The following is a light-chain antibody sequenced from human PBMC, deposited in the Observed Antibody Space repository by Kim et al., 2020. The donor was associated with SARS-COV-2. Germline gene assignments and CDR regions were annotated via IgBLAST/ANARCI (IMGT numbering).Light chain of an antibody. Sequence: SASVGDRVTITCRASQDISTYVAWFQQEAGKAPKSLIFDASSLQSGVPSKFSCSGSGTEFTLTISSLQPEDFATYYCQQYNHHPYTFGQGTKLEIK. CDR2: DAS. V-gene: IGKV1-16*02. CDR1: QDISTY. J-gene: IGKJ2*01. CDR3: QQYNHHPYT.